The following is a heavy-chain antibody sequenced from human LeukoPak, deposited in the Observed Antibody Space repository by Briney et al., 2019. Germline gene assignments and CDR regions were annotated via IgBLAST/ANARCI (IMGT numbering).Heavy chain of an antibody. CDR3: AREDGGWLRTDL. J-gene: IGHJ5*02. Sequence: GGSLRLSCEASGFTVNASWMSWVRQAPGNGREWVANIHRDGRVRHYVESVRVRFTISRDNAKISLFLQMNSLRVEDTAVYYCAREDGGWLRTDLWGQGTLVTVSS. CDR2: IHRDGRVR. CDR1: GFTVNASW. D-gene: IGHD5-24*01. V-gene: IGHV3-7*01.